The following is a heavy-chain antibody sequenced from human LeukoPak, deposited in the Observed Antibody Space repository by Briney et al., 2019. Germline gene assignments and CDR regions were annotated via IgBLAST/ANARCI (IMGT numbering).Heavy chain of an antibody. CDR3: APLPSGTRYFDL. J-gene: IGHJ2*01. Sequence: GGSLRLSCAASGFTFSSYSMNWVRQAPGKGLEWVSGISGSGGSTYYADSVKGRFTISRDNSKNTLYLQMNSLRAEDTAVYYCAPLPSGTRYFDLWGRGTLVTVSS. V-gene: IGHV3-23*01. CDR2: ISGSGGST. CDR1: GFTFSSYS.